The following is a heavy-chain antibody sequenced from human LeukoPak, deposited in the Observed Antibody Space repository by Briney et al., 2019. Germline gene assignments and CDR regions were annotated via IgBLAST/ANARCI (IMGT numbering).Heavy chain of an antibody. V-gene: IGHV4-59*12. CDR2: IYYSGST. Sequence: SETLSLTCTVSGGSISSYYWSWIRQPPGKGLEWMGYIYYSGSTNYNPSLKSRVTISVDTSKNQFSLKLSSVTAADTAVYYCAAFGDYFDYWGQGTLVTVST. CDR1: GGSISSYY. CDR3: AAFGDYFDY. J-gene: IGHJ4*02. D-gene: IGHD3-10*01.